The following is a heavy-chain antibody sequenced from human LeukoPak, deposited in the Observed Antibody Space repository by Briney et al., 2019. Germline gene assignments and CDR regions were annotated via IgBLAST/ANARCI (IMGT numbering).Heavy chain of an antibody. Sequence: GGSLRLSCAASGFSFSTCAMNWVRQAPGKGLEWVSTISGGGDGALYADSVKGRFTISRDNSKNTLFLQMNSLRAEDTAVYYCAKRTRGYSYGTLGYRGQGTLVTVSS. D-gene: IGHD5-18*01. CDR2: ISGGGDGA. V-gene: IGHV3-23*01. CDR1: GFSFSTCA. CDR3: AKRTRGYSYGTLGY. J-gene: IGHJ4*02.